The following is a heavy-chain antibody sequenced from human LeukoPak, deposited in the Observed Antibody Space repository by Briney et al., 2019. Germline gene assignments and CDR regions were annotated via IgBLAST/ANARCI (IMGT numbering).Heavy chain of an antibody. D-gene: IGHD6-19*01. CDR1: GYTFTSYG. V-gene: IGHV1-18*01. CDR3: ARDEIGAVAGTDAFDI. Sequence: GASVKVSCKASGYTFTSYGISWVRQAPGQGLEWMGWISAYNGNTNYAQKLQGRVTMTTDTSTSTAYMELRGLRSDDTAVYYCARDEIGAVAGTDAFDIWGQGTMVTVSS. J-gene: IGHJ3*02. CDR2: ISAYNGNT.